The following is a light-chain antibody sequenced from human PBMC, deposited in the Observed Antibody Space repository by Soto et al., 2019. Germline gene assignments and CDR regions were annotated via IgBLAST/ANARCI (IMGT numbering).Light chain of an antibody. CDR2: AAS. CDR1: QSISMY. V-gene: IGKV1-39*01. CDR3: QQVFNTPRT. Sequence: DIQMTQSPSSLSASVGDRVTITCRASQSISMYLNWYQQKPGKAPKLLIYAASSLQSGVPSRFSGSGSGTDFTLTISSLQPEDFATYYCQQVFNTPRTFGGGTKVEIK. J-gene: IGKJ4*01.